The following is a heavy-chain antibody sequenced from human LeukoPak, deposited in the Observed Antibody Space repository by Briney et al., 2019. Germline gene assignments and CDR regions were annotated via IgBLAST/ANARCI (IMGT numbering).Heavy chain of an antibody. CDR2: IYISGST. Sequence: PSETLSLTCTVSGGSISTYYWSWIRQPAGKGLEWIGRIYISGSTSYNPSLKSRVTMSVDTSKNQFSLKLSSVTAADTAIYYCARGPITVTVRFGFDPWGQGTLVTVSS. J-gene: IGHJ5*02. CDR1: GGSISTYY. V-gene: IGHV4-4*07. D-gene: IGHD4-17*01. CDR3: ARGPITVTVRFGFDP.